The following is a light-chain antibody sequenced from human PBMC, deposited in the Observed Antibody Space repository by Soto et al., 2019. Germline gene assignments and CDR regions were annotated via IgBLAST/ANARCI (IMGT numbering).Light chain of an antibody. J-gene: IGLJ1*01. CDR2: DVT. Sequence: QSALTQPASVSGSPGQSITISCTGTSSDVGDYYSVSWYQQHPGKAPKLMIYDVTNRPSGVSNRFSGSKSGNTASLTISGLQAEDEADYYCTSYTSSSTDVFGTGTKLTVL. V-gene: IGLV2-14*03. CDR1: SSDVGDYYS. CDR3: TSYTSSSTDV.